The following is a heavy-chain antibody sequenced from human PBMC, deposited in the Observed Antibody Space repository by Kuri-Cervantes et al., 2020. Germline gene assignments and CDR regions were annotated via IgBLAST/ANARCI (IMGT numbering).Heavy chain of an antibody. CDR3: ATLKLRRSTVTTSYYYGMDV. D-gene: IGHD4-17*01. CDR2: INPNSGGT. V-gene: IGHV1-2*02. J-gene: IGHJ6*02. Sequence: ASVKVSCKASGYTFTGYYMHWVRQAPGQGLEWMGWINPNSGGTDYAQKFQGRVTMTRDTSISTAYMELSRLRSDDTAVYYCATLKLRRSTVTTSYYYGMDVWGQGTTVTVSS. CDR1: GYTFTGYY.